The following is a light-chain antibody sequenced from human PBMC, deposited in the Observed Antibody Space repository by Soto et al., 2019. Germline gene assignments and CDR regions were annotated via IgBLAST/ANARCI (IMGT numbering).Light chain of an antibody. CDR3: QQYYSTPLT. CDR2: WAS. J-gene: IGKJ4*01. Sequence: DIVMTQSPESLAVSLGERATINCKSSQSVLYDSNDKNYLAWYQQKPGQPPKLLIYWASTRESGVPDRFSGSGSGTHFTRSISSLLPEDVAVYYCQQYYSTPLTFGGGTKVEIK. CDR1: QSVLYDSNDKNY. V-gene: IGKV4-1*01.